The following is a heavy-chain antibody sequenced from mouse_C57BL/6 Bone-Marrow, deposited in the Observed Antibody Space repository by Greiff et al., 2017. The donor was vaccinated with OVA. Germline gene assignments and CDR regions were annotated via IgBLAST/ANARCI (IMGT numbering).Heavy chain of an antibody. D-gene: IGHD3-1*01. CDR3: AKNGAPWFSY. CDR2: IWRGGST. Sequence: VKVEESGPGLVQPSQSLSITCTVSGFSLTSYGVHWVRQSPGKGLEWLGVIWRGGSTDYYAAFMSSQSITKANSKSQVFFKMNSLQADDTAIYSCAKNGAPWFSYWGQGTLVTVSA. CDR1: GFSLTSYG. J-gene: IGHJ3*01. V-gene: IGHV2-5*01.